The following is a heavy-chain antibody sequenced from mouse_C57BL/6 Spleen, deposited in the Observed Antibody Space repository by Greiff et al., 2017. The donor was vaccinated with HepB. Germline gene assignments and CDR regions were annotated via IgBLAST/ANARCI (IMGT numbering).Heavy chain of an antibody. Sequence: DVQLQESGPGLVKPSQSLSLTCSVTGYSITSGYYWNWIRQFPGNKLEWMGYISYDGSNNYNPSLKNRISITRDTSKNQFFLKLNSVTTEDTATYYCARGGYDRGGYFDYWGQGTTLTVSS. CDR1: GYSITSGYY. CDR2: ISYDGSN. D-gene: IGHD2-2*01. CDR3: ARGGYDRGGYFDY. J-gene: IGHJ2*01. V-gene: IGHV3-6*01.